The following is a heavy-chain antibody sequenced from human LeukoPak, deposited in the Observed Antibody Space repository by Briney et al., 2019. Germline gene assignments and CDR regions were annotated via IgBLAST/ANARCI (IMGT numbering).Heavy chain of an antibody. J-gene: IGHJ4*02. Sequence: KPSETLSLTCSVSGGSITSTSHYWGWIRQPPGKGLEWIGNFYHSGSTFYNPSLKSRVTISVDTSKSQFSLELSSVTAADTAVYYCARHVRTDGFDHGRGWVDYWGQGTLVTVSS. CDR1: GGSITSTSHY. D-gene: IGHD3-10*01. CDR2: FYHSGST. V-gene: IGHV4-39*01. CDR3: ARHVRTDGFDHGRGWVDY.